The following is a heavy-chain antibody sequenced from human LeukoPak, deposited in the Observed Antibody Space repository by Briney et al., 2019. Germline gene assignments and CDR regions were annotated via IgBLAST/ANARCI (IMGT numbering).Heavy chain of an antibody. Sequence: SETLSLTCTVSGGSINSYYWTWIRQPPGKGLEWIGYIYYSGSTNYNPSLKSRVTMSVDTSKNQFSLKLSSVTAADTAVYYCARERRWFDYWGQGTLVTVSS. J-gene: IGHJ4*02. V-gene: IGHV4-59*12. D-gene: IGHD2-15*01. CDR1: GGSINSYY. CDR2: IYYSGST. CDR3: ARERRWFDY.